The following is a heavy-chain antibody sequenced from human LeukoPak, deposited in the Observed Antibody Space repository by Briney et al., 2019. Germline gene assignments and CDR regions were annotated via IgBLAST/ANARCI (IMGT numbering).Heavy chain of an antibody. CDR1: GGSISSYY. Sequence: ASETLSLTCTVSGGSISSYYWSWIRQPPGKGLEWIGYIYTSGSTNYNPSLKSRVTISVDTSKNQFSLKLSSVTAADTVVYYCARTYYDFWSGYPFRGIYFDYWGQGTLVTVSS. CDR3: ARTYYDFWSGYPFRGIYFDY. CDR2: IYTSGST. V-gene: IGHV4-4*09. J-gene: IGHJ4*02. D-gene: IGHD3-3*01.